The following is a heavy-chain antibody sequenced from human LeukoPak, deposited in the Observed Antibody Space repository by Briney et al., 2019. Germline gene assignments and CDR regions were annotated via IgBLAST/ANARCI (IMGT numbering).Heavy chain of an antibody. D-gene: IGHD4-17*01. CDR2: IYTSGST. J-gene: IGHJ6*03. CDR1: GGSISSYY. Sequence: SETLSLTCTVSGGSISSYYWSWIRQPAGKGLEWIRRIYTSGSTNYNPSLKSRVTMSVDTSKNQFSLKLSSVTAADTAVYYCARESVTTSYYYYYYMDVWGKGTTVTISS. V-gene: IGHV4-4*07. CDR3: ARESVTTSYYYYYYMDV.